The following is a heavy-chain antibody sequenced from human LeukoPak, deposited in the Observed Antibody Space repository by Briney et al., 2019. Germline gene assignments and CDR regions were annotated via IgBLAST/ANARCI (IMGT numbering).Heavy chain of an antibody. Sequence: SETLSLTCTVSGGSISSSSYHWGWIRQPPGKGLEWIGSIYYSGSTYYNPSLKSRVTISVDTSKNQFSLKLSPVTAADTAVYYCARPNYYDSSGLWFFDYWGQGTLVTVSS. D-gene: IGHD3-22*01. CDR2: IYYSGST. J-gene: IGHJ4*02. V-gene: IGHV4-39*01. CDR3: ARPNYYDSSGLWFFDY. CDR1: GGSISSSSYH.